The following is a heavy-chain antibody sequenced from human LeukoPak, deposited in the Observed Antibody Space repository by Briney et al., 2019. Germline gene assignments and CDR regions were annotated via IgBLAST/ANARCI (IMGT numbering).Heavy chain of an antibody. CDR2: IIPSFGTA. D-gene: IGHD2-21*02. V-gene: IGHV1-69*13. Sequence: SSVKVSCKASGGTFSSYAISWLRQAPGQGLEWMGGIIPSFGTANYAQKFQGRVTITANECTSTAYMELSSLRSEDTAVYYCARDSETYCGGDCYYDYWGQGTLVTVSS. J-gene: IGHJ4*02. CDR3: ARDSETYCGGDCYYDY. CDR1: GGTFSSYA.